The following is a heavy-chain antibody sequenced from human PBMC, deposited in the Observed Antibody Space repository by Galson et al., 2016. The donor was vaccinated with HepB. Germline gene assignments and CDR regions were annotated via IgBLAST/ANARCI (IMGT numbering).Heavy chain of an antibody. J-gene: IGHJ1*01. CDR3: ARIEWELLYFQN. CDR1: GGSISGSGHY. V-gene: IGHV4-39*01. Sequence: SETLSLTCTVSGGSISGSGHYWGWVRQPPGGGLEWIGRFYDSRDTDYNPSLKSRVAISVDTSKNQLSLRLNSVTAADTAVYYCARIEWELLYFQNWGQGTLVTVSS. CDR2: FYDSRDT. D-gene: IGHD2-15*01.